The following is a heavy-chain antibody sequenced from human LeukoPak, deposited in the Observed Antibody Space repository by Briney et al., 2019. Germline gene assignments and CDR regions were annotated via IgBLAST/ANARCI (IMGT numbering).Heavy chain of an antibody. CDR3: ARLYCGGDCLFKWVPRGYAFDI. D-gene: IGHD2-21*02. V-gene: IGHV4-59*08. J-gene: IGHJ3*02. CDR1: GGSFSGYY. Sequence: SETLSLTCAVYGGSFSGYYWSWIRQPPGKGLEWIGYIYYSGSTNYNPSLKSRVTISVDTSKNQFSLKLSSVTAADTAVYYCARLYCGGDCLFKWVPRGYAFDIWGQGTMVTVSS. CDR2: IYYSGST.